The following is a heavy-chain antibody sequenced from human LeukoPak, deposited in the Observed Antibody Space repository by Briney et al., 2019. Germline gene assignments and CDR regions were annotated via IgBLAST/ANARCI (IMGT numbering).Heavy chain of an antibody. J-gene: IGHJ6*02. D-gene: IGHD3-9*01. Sequence: ASVKVSCKASGYTFTSYGISWVRQAPGQGLEWMGWISAYNGNTNYAQKFQGRVTMTTDTSTSTAYMELSSLRSEDTAVYYCARVTLRYFDWPLVMSYYYYGMDVWGQGTTVTVSS. CDR3: ARVTLRYFDWPLVMSYYYYGMDV. CDR1: GYTFTSYG. CDR2: ISAYNGNT. V-gene: IGHV1-18*01.